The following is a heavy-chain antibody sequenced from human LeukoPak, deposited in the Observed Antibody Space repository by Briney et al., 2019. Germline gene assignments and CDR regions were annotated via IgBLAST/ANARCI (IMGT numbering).Heavy chain of an antibody. CDR1: GFTFSSYE. D-gene: IGHD1-26*01. Sequence: GGSLRLACAASGFTFSSYEMNWVRQAPGEGLEWISYISSSGSTIYYADSVKGRFTISRDNAKNSLYLQMNSLRAEDTAVYYCARKGLRIAGFDPWGQGTLVTVSS. V-gene: IGHV3-48*03. CDR2: ISSSGSTI. J-gene: IGHJ5*02. CDR3: ARKGLRIAGFDP.